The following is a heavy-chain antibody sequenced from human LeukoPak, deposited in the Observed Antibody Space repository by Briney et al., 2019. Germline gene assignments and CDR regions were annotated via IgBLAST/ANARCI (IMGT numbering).Heavy chain of an antibody. CDR1: GYTFTSYD. D-gene: IGHD6-19*01. CDR3: ARDRTQPVAGSAFDI. V-gene: IGHV1-8*01. Sequence: GASVKVSCKASGYTFTSYDINWVRQATGQGLEWMGWMSPNSGNTGYAQKLQGRVTMTTDTSTSTAYMELRSLRSDDTAVYYCARDRTQPVAGSAFDIWGQGTMVTVSS. CDR2: MSPNSGNT. J-gene: IGHJ3*02.